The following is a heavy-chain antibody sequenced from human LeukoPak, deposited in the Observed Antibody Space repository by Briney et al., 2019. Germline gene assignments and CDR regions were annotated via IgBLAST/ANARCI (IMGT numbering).Heavy chain of an antibody. CDR2: ISGSSSGT. J-gene: IGHJ4*02. D-gene: IGHD6-13*01. V-gene: IGHV3-23*01. CDR3: ARIYPRLAAAGN. CDR1: GFTFSSYA. Sequence: GGSLRLSCAASGFTFSSYAMSWVRQAPGKGLEWVSAISGSSSGTFYADSVKGRFTISRDNSKNTLYLQMNSLRADDTAVYYCARIYPRLAAAGNWGQGTLVTVSS.